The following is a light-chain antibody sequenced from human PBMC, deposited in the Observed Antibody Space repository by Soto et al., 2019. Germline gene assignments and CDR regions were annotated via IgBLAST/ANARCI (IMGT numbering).Light chain of an antibody. Sequence: DIVMTQTPLSPPVTLGQPASISCRSSQSLVHGDGNTYLSWLQQRPGQPPRLLIYKISKRSSGVPDRFSGSGAGTDFTLKISKVEAEDVGVYYCMQATQFPGTFGQGTRLEI. CDR1: QSLVHGDGNTY. CDR3: MQATQFPGT. CDR2: KIS. J-gene: IGKJ2*01. V-gene: IGKV2-24*01.